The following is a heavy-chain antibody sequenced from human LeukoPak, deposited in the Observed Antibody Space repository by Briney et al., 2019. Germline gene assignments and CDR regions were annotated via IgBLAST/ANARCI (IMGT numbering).Heavy chain of an antibody. CDR2: ISSSGSTI. CDR1: GFTFSSYE. CDR3: ARDTSGSYVFDY. J-gene: IGHJ4*02. V-gene: IGHV3-48*03. D-gene: IGHD1-26*01. Sequence: PGGSLRLSCPASGFTFSSYEMNWGRQAPGKGLEWVSYISSSGSTIYYADSVKGRFTISRDNAKNSLYLQMNSLRAEDTAVYYCARDTSGSYVFDYWGQGTLVTVSS.